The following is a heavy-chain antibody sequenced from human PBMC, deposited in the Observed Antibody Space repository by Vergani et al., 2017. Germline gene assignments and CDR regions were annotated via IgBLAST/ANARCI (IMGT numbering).Heavy chain of an antibody. CDR2: SSGSGGST. CDR3: AKERGGTEFFYY. J-gene: IGHJ4*02. V-gene: IGHV3-23*01. Sequence: EVQLLESGGGLVQPGGSLRLSCAASGFTFSSYAMSWVRQAPGKGLEWVSASSGSGGSTDYADSVKGRFTITRDNSKNTLYLQMNSLRAEDTAVYYCAKERGGTEFFYYWGQGTLVTVSS. D-gene: IGHD1-26*01. CDR1: GFTFSSYA.